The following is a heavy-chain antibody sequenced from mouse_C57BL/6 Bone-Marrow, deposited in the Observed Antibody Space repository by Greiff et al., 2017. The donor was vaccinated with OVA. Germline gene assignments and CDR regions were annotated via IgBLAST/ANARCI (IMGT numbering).Heavy chain of an antibody. D-gene: IGHD3-1*01. V-gene: IGHV1-75*01. CDR1: GYTFTDYY. CDR2: IYPGSGST. J-gene: IGHJ3*01. CDR3: ARGLREDWFAY. Sequence: VQLQQSGPELVKPGASVKISCKASGYTFTDYYINWVTQRPGQGLEWIGWIYPGSGSTYYNEQFKGKATLTVDKSSSTAYMLRSSLTSEDAAVDFRARGLREDWFAYGGQGTLVTVSA.